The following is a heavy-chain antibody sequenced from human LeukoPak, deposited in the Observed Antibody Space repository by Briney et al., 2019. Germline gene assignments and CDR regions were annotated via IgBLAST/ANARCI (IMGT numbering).Heavy chain of an antibody. CDR1: GYSISSGYY. Sequence: SETLSLTCAVSGYSISSGYYWGWIRQPPGKGLEWIGSIYHSGSTYYNPSLKSRVTISVDTSKNQFSLKLSSVTAADTAVYYCARDIGSGSDYWGQGTLVIVSS. D-gene: IGHD3-10*01. CDR3: ARDIGSGSDY. J-gene: IGHJ4*02. CDR2: IYHSGST. V-gene: IGHV4-38-2*02.